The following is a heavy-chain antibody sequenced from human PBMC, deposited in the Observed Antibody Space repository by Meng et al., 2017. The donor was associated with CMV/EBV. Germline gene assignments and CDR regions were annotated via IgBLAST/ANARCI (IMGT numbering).Heavy chain of an antibody. CDR1: GFTFSSYA. CDR2: IYSGGSST. Sequence: GESPKISCAASGFTFSSYAMSWVRQAPGKGLEWVSVIYSGGSSTYYADSVKGRFTISRDNSKNTLYLQMNSLRAEDTAVYYCAKGGSSWYDPWGQGTLVTVSS. J-gene: IGHJ5*02. D-gene: IGHD6-13*01. V-gene: IGHV3-23*03. CDR3: AKGGSSWYDP.